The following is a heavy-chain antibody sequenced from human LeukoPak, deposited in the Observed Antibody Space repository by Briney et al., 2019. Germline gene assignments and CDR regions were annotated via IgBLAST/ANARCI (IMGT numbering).Heavy chain of an antibody. V-gene: IGHV3-23*01. CDR3: ARGPPFDP. CDR2: VNGNGGST. Sequence: GGSLRLSCAASGFSFSIYAMSWVRQAPGKGLEWVSGVNGNGGSTSYADSVKGRFTIFRDNSKNTLYLQMNSLRAEDTAVYYCARGPPFDPWGQGTLVTVSS. J-gene: IGHJ5*02. CDR1: GFSFSIYA.